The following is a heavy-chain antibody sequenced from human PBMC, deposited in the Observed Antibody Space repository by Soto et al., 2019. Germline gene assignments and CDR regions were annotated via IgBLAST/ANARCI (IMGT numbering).Heavy chain of an antibody. V-gene: IGHV3-48*01. D-gene: IGHD6-13*01. CDR1: GFTFSSYS. CDR2: ISSSSSSTI. Sequence: GGSLRLSCAASGFTFSSYSMNWVRQAPGKGLEWVSYISSSSSSTIYYADSVKGRFTISRDNAKNSLYLQMNSLRAEDTAVYYCARIAAAGIYYYYYYMDVWGKGTTVTVSS. CDR3: ARIAAAGIYYYYYYMDV. J-gene: IGHJ6*03.